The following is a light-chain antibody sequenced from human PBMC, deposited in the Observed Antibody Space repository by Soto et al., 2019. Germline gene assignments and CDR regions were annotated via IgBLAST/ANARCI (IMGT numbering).Light chain of an antibody. J-gene: IGKJ5*01. V-gene: IGKV1-39*01. CDR3: QQSYTTPLVT. Sequence: DIQMTQSPSSLSASVGDRVTITCRASQSISRYLNWYQQKPGKAPKLLIYAASNLQSGVPSRFSGSGSGTEFTLTISSLQPEDFATYYCQQSYTTPLVTFGQGTRLEIK. CDR1: QSISRY. CDR2: AAS.